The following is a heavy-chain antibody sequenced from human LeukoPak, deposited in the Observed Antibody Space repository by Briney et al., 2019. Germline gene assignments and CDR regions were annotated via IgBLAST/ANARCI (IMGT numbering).Heavy chain of an antibody. J-gene: IGHJ4*02. CDR2: IYYSGST. CDR3: ARLDPWSFDY. V-gene: IGHV4-61*08. D-gene: IGHD2-15*01. Sequence: SETLSFTCSVSGVPISSRGYYWSWIRQPPGKGLEWSGYIYYSGSTNYNPSLKSRVTISVDTSKNQFSLKLSSVTAADTAVYYCARLDPWSFDYGAQGPLVPVSS. CDR1: GVPISSRGYY.